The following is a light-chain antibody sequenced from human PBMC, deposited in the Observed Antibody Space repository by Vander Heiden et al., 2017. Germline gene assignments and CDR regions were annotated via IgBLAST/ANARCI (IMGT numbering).Light chain of an antibody. CDR3: YATDSSGNHRV. J-gene: IGLJ3*02. V-gene: IGLV3-10*01. CDR2: EDS. CDR1: ELPKKY. Sequence: SHQLTQPPSGAVSPGQTARITCSGDELPKKYAYWYQQKSGQAPELVIYEDSKRPSGIPERFSGSSSGTMATLTISGAQVEDEADYYCYATDSSGNHRVFGGGTKLTVL.